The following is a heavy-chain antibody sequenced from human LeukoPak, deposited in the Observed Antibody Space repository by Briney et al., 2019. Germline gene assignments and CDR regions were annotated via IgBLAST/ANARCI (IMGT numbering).Heavy chain of an antibody. CDR3: ARELAMVTGPGDY. Sequence: PGGSLRLSCAASGFTVSSNYMSWVRQAPGKGLEWVSVIYSGGSTYYADSVKGRFTISRDNSKNTLYLQMNSLRAEDTAVYYCARELAMVTGPGDYWGQGTLVTVSS. CDR1: GFTVSSNY. D-gene: IGHD5-18*01. CDR2: IYSGGST. J-gene: IGHJ4*02. V-gene: IGHV3-66*01.